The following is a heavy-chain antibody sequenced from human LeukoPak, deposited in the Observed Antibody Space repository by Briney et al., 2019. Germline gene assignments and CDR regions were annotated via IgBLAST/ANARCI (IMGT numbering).Heavy chain of an antibody. CDR1: GYTFTSYG. V-gene: IGHV1-18*01. Sequence: GASVKVSCKASGYTFTSYGISWVRQAPGQGLEWMGWISAYNGNTNYAQKLQGRVTMTTDTSTSTAYMELRSLRSDDTAVYYCARSPLYGDYVRNGMDVWGQGTTVTVSS. CDR3: ARSPLYGDYVRNGMDV. CDR2: ISAYNGNT. J-gene: IGHJ6*02. D-gene: IGHD4-17*01.